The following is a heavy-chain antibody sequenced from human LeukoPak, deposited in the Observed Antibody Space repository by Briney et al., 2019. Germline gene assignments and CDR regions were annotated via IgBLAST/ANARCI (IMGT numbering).Heavy chain of an antibody. CDR2: ISYDGSNK. CDR1: GFTFSSYA. V-gene: IGHV3-30*04. J-gene: IGHJ4*02. CDR3: AKETPGYSYGYSYFDY. D-gene: IGHD5-18*01. Sequence: GGSLRLSCAASGFTFSSYAMHWVRQAPGKGLEWVAVISYDGSNKYYADSVKGRFTISRDNSKNTLYLQMNSLRAEDTAVYYCAKETPGYSYGYSYFDYWGQGTLVTVSS.